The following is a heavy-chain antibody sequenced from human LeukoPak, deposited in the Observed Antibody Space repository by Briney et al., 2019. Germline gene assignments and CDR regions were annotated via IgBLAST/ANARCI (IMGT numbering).Heavy chain of an antibody. V-gene: IGHV1-18*01. J-gene: IGHJ5*02. Sequence: ASVKVSCKASGYTFTSYGISWVRQAPGQGLEWMGWISAYNGNTNYAQKLQGRVAMTTDTSTSTAYMELRSLRSDDTAVYYCAREEYSYGYDWFDPWGQGTLVTVSS. CDR3: AREEYSYGYDWFDP. CDR1: GYTFTSYG. D-gene: IGHD5-18*01. CDR2: ISAYNGNT.